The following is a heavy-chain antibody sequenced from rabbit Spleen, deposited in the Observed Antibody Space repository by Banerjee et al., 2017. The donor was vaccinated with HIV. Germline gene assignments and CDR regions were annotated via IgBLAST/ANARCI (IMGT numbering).Heavy chain of an antibody. D-gene: IGHD6-1*01. CDR1: GFDFSRGYH. Sequence: QSLEESGGGLVKPGASLTLTCKASGFDFSRGYHICWVRQAPGKGLEWIACTTTYYASWAKGRFTISETSSTTVTLQVTSLTTADTATYFCARRTYGYGYFKLWGPGTLVTVS. CDR3: ARRTYGYGYFKL. V-gene: IGHV1S43*01. CDR2: TTT. J-gene: IGHJ4*01.